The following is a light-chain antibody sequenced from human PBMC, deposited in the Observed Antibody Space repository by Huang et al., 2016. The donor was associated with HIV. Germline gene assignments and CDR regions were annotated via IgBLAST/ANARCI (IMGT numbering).Light chain of an antibody. CDR1: QSVTNY. J-gene: IGKJ4*01. CDR3: QQRGNWPPVT. CDR2: DAS. V-gene: IGKV3-11*01. Sequence: EVVLTQSPATLSLSPGERATLSCRASQSVTNYLAWYQQNPGQPPRLLIYDASNRGTGVPARFSGSGSGTDFTLTISSLEPEDFAVYYCQQRGNWPPVTFGGGTKVEIK.